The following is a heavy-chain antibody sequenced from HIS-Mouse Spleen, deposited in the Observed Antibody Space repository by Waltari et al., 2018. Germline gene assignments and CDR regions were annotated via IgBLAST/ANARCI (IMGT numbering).Heavy chain of an antibody. CDR1: GYTFTGYY. V-gene: IGHV1-2*02. Sequence: QVQLVQSVAEVKKPGASVKVSCKASGYTFTGYYMDWVRQAPGQGLECMGWINPNSGGPNNEQKFQGRVTMTRDTSISTAYMELSRLRSDDTAVYYCARDRRDYYGSGSYYIGGDYYFDYWGQGTLVTVSS. CDR2: INPNSGGP. J-gene: IGHJ4*02. CDR3: ARDRRDYYGSGSYYIGGDYYFDY. D-gene: IGHD3-10*01.